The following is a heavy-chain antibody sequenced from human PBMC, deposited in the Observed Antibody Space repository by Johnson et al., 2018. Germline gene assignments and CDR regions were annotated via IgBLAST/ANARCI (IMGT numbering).Heavy chain of an antibody. V-gene: IGHV4-4*02. CDR3: SKMGRSRALPGKVGHDYYYMDV. CDR1: GASISSNNW. D-gene: IGHD1-26*01. J-gene: IGHJ6*03. Sequence: QVQLQESGPGLVKPSGTLSLTCAVSGASISSNNWWSWVRQSPGKGLEWIGEIYHSGSTNYNPSPKSRVTLSVDKSRNQFSLKMSSVTAEDTAVYYWSKMGRSRALPGKVGHDYYYMDVWGQGTTVTVSS. CDR2: IYHSGST.